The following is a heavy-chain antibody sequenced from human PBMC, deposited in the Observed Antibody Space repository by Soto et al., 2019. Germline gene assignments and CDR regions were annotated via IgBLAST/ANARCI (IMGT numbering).Heavy chain of an antibody. CDR1: GFTFSSYA. Sequence: EVQLLESGGGLVQPGGSLRLSCAASGFTFSSYAMNWVRQAPGKGLEWVSGMSGTGGNTYYADSVKGRFTISRASSKNTLYLQMNRLRAEDTAVFFCARDRFYGTGSFNYFDLWGRGTLVTVSS. V-gene: IGHV3-23*01. J-gene: IGHJ2*01. D-gene: IGHD3-10*01. CDR2: MSGTGGNT. CDR3: ARDRFYGTGSFNYFDL.